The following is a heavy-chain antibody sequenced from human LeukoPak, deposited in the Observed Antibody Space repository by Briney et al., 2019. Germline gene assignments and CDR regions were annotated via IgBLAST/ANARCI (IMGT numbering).Heavy chain of an antibody. CDR2: IRQDGSEK. D-gene: IGHD3-3*01. CDR1: GFTFSNYW. V-gene: IGHV3-7*01. CDR3: ARDGVYYDFSMDV. J-gene: IGHJ6*02. Sequence: GGSLRLSCAVSGFTFSNYWMSWVRQAPGKGPEWVANIRQDGSEKHYVDSMEGRFTISRDNAKNSLYLQMNSLRAEDTAVYYCARDGVYYDFSMDVWGQGTTVIVSS.